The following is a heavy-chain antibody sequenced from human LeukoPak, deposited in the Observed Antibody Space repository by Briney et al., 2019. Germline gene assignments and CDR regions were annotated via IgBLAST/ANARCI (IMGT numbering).Heavy chain of an antibody. CDR2: SSGTGYNM. V-gene: IGHV1-18*01. CDR3: ARSRCSDSTSCYYFFFFDS. J-gene: IGHJ4*02. Sequence: ASVKVSCRASGYTFSAYGITWVRQAPGQGLEWMAWSSGTGYNMEYAQKFQGRVTMTTDTSTSTAYLELRSLRSDDTAVYYCARSRCSDSTSCYYFFFFDSWGQGSLVTVSS. CDR1: GYTFSAYG. D-gene: IGHD2-2*01.